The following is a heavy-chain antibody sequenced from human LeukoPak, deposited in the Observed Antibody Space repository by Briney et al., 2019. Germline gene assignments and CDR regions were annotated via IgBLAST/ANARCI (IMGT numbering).Heavy chain of an antibody. CDR1: GGSMSSHY. CDR3: ARHTGSGYYDY. V-gene: IGHV4-59*08. Sequence: SETLSLTCTVSGGSMSSHYWIWIRQPPGKGLEWIGYIYYSGSTNYNPSLKSRVTISVDTCKNQFSLKLSSVTAADTAVYYCARHTGSGYYDYWGQGTLVTVSS. D-gene: IGHD3-22*01. CDR2: IYYSGST. J-gene: IGHJ4*02.